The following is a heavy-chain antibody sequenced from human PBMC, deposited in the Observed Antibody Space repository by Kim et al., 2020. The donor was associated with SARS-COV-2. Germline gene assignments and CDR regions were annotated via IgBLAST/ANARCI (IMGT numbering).Heavy chain of an antibody. CDR1: GFTFSNAW. CDR3: TTDVVAAAGTRFFFDY. J-gene: IGHJ4*02. V-gene: IGHV3-15*01. Sequence: GGSLRLSCAASGFTFSNAWMSWVRQAPGKGLEWVGRIKSKTDGGTTDYAAPVKGRFTISRDDSKNTLYLQMNSLKTEDTAMYYCTTDVVAAAGTRFFFDYWGQGTLVTVSS. D-gene: IGHD6-13*01. CDR2: IKSKTDGGTT.